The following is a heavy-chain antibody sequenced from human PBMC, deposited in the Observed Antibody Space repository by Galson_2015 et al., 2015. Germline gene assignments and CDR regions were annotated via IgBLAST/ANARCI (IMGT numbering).Heavy chain of an antibody. CDR2: INAGIGNT. V-gene: IGHV1-3*01. D-gene: IGHD2-15*01. Sequence: SVKVSCKASGYTFTSYAMHWVRQAPGQRLEWMGWINAGIGNTKYSQKFQGRVTITRDTSASTAYMELSSLRSEDTAVYYCARSRGGGGWPHDALDIWGQGTMVTVSS. J-gene: IGHJ3*02. CDR1: GYTFTSYA. CDR3: ARSRGGGGWPHDALDI.